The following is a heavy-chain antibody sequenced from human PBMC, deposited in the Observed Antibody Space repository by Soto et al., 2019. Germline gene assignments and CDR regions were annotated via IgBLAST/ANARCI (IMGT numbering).Heavy chain of an antibody. Sequence: ASETLSLTCTVSCGSISSYYWSWIRQPPGKGLEWIGYIYYSGNTNYNPSLKSRVTISVDTSKNQFSLKLSSVTAADTAVYYCGRGEVDRYNWNYGIDYWGQGTLVTVSS. V-gene: IGHV4-59*01. J-gene: IGHJ4*02. D-gene: IGHD1-7*01. CDR1: CGSISSYY. CDR2: IYYSGNT. CDR3: GRGEVDRYNWNYGIDY.